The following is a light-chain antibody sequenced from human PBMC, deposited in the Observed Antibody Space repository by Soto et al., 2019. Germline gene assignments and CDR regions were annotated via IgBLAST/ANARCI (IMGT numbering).Light chain of an antibody. CDR1: SSNIGAGYE. CDR2: ENN. Sequence: QPVLTQPPSVSEAPGQRVTISCTGSSSNIGAGYEAHWYQQVPGTAPKLLIYENNNRPSGVPDRFAGSKSVTSASLAITGLQAEDEAEYYCQSYDSSLSGYVFGTGTKLTVL. CDR3: QSYDSSLSGYV. J-gene: IGLJ1*01. V-gene: IGLV1-40*01.